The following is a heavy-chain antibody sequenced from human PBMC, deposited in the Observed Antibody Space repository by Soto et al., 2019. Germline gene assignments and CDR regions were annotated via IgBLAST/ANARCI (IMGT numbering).Heavy chain of an antibody. V-gene: IGHV1-2*02. D-gene: IGHD3-10*01. CDR1: GYTFTNYF. J-gene: IGHJ4*02. CDR3: ARASTYGESDY. CDR2: IDPNSGDT. Sequence: XSVKVSCTASGYTFTNYFRHWVRQAPGQGLEWMGWIDPNSGDTNYSQKLQGRVTMTRDTSISTAYMELTRLRSDDTAVYLCARASTYGESDYWGQGTLVTVSS.